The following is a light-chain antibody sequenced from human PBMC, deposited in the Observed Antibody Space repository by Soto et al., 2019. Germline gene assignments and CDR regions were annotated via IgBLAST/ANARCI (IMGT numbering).Light chain of an antibody. V-gene: IGLV2-8*01. Sequence: QSVLTQPASVSGSPGQSITISCTGTSTDIGDYNYVSWYQHHPGKAPKLMIYEVNKRPSGVPDRFSGSKSGNTASLTVSGLQAEDEADYYCSSYAGSSNVFGTGTKLTVL. CDR2: EVN. CDR3: SSYAGSSNV. J-gene: IGLJ1*01. CDR1: STDIGDYNY.